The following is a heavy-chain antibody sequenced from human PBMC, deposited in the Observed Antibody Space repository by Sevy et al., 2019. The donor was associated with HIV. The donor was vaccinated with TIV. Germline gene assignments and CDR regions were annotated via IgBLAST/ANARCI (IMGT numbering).Heavy chain of an antibody. CDR1: GFTFSTYA. CDR2: IGGSGRYT. V-gene: IGHV3-23*01. CDR3: AKGYCSGGTCPRDYYYYGMDV. Sequence: GGSLRLSCAPSGFTFSTYAMNWVRQAPGKGLEWVSSIGGSGRYTYYADSVEGRFTISRDNSKNMLYLQMTSLRVPDTAVYYCAKGYCSGGTCPRDYYYYGMDVWGQGTTVTVSS. J-gene: IGHJ6*02. D-gene: IGHD2-15*01.